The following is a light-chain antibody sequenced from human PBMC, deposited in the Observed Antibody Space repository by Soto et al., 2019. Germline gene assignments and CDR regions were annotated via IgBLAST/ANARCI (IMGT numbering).Light chain of an antibody. Sequence: QSALTQPASVSGSPGQSITISCTGTSSDVGGYNYVSWYQHHPGKAPELMIYEVSNRPSGVSNRFSGSRSGNTASLTISGLQAEDEADYYCCSFAGTGTQYVFGTGTKLTVL. CDR1: SSDVGGYNY. V-gene: IGLV2-14*01. CDR3: CSFAGTGTQYV. J-gene: IGLJ1*01. CDR2: EVS.